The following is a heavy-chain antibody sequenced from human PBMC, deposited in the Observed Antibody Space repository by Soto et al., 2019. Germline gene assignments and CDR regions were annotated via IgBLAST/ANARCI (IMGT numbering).Heavy chain of an antibody. Sequence: WGSLRLSCAASGFTFNSYAIMFFRHSPFKWLEWVSGISGSGVSTYYADSVKGRFTISRDNSKNMLYLQMNSLRAEDTAVYYCAKSIVGTRSGFDIWGQGTMVTVSS. J-gene: IGHJ3*02. CDR3: AKSIVGTRSGFDI. V-gene: IGHV3-23*01. CDR2: ISGSGVST. CDR1: GFTFNSYA. D-gene: IGHD1-26*01.